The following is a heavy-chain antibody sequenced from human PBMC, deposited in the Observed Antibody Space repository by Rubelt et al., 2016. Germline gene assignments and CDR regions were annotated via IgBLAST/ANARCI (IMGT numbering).Heavy chain of an antibody. D-gene: IGHD4-17*01. CDR2: IRCSGGST. J-gene: IGHJ4*02. Sequence: EVQLLESGGGLVQPGGSLRLSCAASGFTFSSYAMSWVRQAPGKGLEWVSAIRCSGGSTYSADSVKGRCTRCSANSKSRLYPQRNSPRAEDTAVDSCAKVPIRTVTCTVDCWGQGTLVTVSS. CDR3: AKVPIRTVTCTVDC. V-gene: IGHV3-23*01. CDR1: GFTFSSYA.